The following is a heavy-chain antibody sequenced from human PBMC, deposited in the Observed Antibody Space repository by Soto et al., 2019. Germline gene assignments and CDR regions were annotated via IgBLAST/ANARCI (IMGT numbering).Heavy chain of an antibody. J-gene: IGHJ1*01. CDR3: ARVGRNQGRWLQFPQH. V-gene: IGHV3-48*02. CDR2: ISSSSSTI. Sequence: GGSLRLSCAASGFTFSSYSMNWVRQAPGKGLEWVSYISSSSSTIYYADSVKGRFTISRDNAKNSLYLQMNSLRDEDTAVYYCARVGRNQGRWLQFPQHWGQGTLVTVSS. D-gene: IGHD5-12*01. CDR1: GFTFSSYS.